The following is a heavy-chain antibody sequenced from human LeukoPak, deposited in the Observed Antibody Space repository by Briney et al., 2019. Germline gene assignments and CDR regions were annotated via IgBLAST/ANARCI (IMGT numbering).Heavy chain of an antibody. CDR3: ARDSSGRVRGTGTGGFDP. D-gene: IGHD1-1*01. Sequence: SETLSLTCTVSGGSITSGGYYWNWIRQPPGKGLEWIGYFYHSGINYYNPSLRSRVTISVDTSKNQFSVKLSSVTAADTAVYYCARDSSGRVRGTGTGGFDPWGQGTLVTVSS. J-gene: IGHJ5*02. CDR1: GGSITSGGYY. CDR2: FYHSGIN. V-gene: IGHV4-30-2*01.